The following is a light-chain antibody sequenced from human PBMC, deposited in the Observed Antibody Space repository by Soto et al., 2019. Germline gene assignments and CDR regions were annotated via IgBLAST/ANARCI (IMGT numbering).Light chain of an antibody. CDR1: SSNIGSNY. V-gene: IGLV1-51*01. J-gene: IGLJ1*01. Sequence: QSALTQPPSVSAAPGQKATISCSGSSSNIGSNYVSWYQQLPGTAPKLLIYDNNKRPSGIPDRFSGSKSGTSATLDITGLQTGDEADYYCGTWDTSLTAYVFGSGTKLTV. CDR2: DNN. CDR3: GTWDTSLTAYV.